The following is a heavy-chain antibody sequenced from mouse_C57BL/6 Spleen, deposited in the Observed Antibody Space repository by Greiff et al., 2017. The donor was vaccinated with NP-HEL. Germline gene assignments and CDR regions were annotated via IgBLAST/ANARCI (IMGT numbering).Heavy chain of an antibody. CDR2: ISDGGSYT. V-gene: IGHV5-4*01. Sequence: VQLKESGGGLVKPGGSLKLSCAASGFTFSSYAMSWVRQTPEKRLEWVATISDGGSYTYYPDNVKGRFTISRDNAKNNLYLQMSHLKSEDTAMYYCASHYYGSSYWYFDVWGTGTTVTVSS. CDR1: GFTFSSYA. D-gene: IGHD1-1*01. J-gene: IGHJ1*03. CDR3: ASHYYGSSYWYFDV.